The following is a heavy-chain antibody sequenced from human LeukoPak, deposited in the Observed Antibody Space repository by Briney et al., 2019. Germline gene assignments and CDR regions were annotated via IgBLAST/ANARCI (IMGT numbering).Heavy chain of an antibody. CDR2: ISYDGSTK. CDR3: ASIVVVTAFDY. V-gene: IGHV3-30-3*01. J-gene: IGHJ4*02. Sequence: GGSLRLSCAASGFTFSSYAMHWVRQAPGKGLEWVAVISYDGSTKYYADSVKGRFTISRDNSKNTLYLQMNSLRAEDTAVYYCASIVVVTAFDYWGQGTLVTVSS. D-gene: IGHD2-21*02. CDR1: GFTFSSYA.